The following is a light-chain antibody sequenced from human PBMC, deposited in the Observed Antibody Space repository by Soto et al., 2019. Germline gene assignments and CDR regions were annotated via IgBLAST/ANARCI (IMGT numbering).Light chain of an antibody. CDR1: SSDVGGYNY. V-gene: IGLV2-14*01. CDR3: NSYTTSSTLA. CDR2: EVT. J-gene: IGLJ2*01. Sequence: QSALTQPASVSGSPGQSITISCTGTSSDVGGYNYVSWYQQHPGKAPKLMIYEVTNRPSGISDRFSASKSGNTASLTISGLQAEDEADYYCNSYTTSSTLAFGGGTKLTVL.